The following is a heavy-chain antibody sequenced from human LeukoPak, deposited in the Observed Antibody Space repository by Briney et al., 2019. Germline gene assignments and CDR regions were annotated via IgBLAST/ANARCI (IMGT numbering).Heavy chain of an antibody. J-gene: IGHJ6*02. CDR1: GGSISSYY. V-gene: IGHV4-59*08. CDR2: INNSGST. D-gene: IGHD6-6*01. CDR3: ARRGYSSSSFNYGMDV. Sequence: SETLSLTCTVSGGSISSYYWSWIRQPPGKGLEWIGYINNSGSTNYNPSLKSRVTISVDTSKNQFSLKLSSVTAADTAVYYCARRGYSSSSFNYGMDVWGQGTTVTVSS.